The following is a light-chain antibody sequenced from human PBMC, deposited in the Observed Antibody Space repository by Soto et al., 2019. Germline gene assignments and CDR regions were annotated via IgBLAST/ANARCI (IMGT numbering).Light chain of an antibody. CDR3: QQYGSSPIT. CDR2: EAS. J-gene: IGKJ5*01. Sequence: DIQMTQSPSTLSASVGDRVTIACRASQNISPWLAWYQQKPGKAPSLMIYEASSLENGVPSRFSGSGSGTECTFTISRLEPEDFAVYYCQQYGSSPITFGQGTRLEIK. V-gene: IGKV1-5*03. CDR1: QNISPW.